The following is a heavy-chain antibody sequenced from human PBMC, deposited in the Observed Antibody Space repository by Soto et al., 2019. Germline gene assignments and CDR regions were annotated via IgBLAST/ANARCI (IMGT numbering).Heavy chain of an antibody. J-gene: IGHJ6*02. Sequence: SVKVSCKASVYTFTSYGSRRLRLAPGQGLEWMGWISAYNGNTNYAQKLQGRVTMTTGTSTGTAYMELRSLRSDDTAVYYCAREGLRSGPLYGMDVWGQGTTVTVSS. CDR3: AREGLRSGPLYGMDV. CDR1: VYTFTSYG. D-gene: IGHD3-3*01. CDR2: ISAYNGNT. V-gene: IGHV1-18*01.